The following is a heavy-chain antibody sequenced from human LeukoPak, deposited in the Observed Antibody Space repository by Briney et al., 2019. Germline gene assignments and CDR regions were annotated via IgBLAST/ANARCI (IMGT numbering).Heavy chain of an antibody. CDR2: IYYSGST. J-gene: IGHJ3*02. V-gene: IGHV4-59*01. CDR3: ARRDLRSYAFDI. D-gene: IGHD5-24*01. Sequence: PSETLSLTCTVSGGSISSYYWSWIRQPPGKGLEWIGYIYYSGSTNYNPSLKSRVTISVDTSKNQFSLKLSSVTAADTAVYYCARRDLRSYAFDIWGQGTMVTVSS. CDR1: GGSISSYY.